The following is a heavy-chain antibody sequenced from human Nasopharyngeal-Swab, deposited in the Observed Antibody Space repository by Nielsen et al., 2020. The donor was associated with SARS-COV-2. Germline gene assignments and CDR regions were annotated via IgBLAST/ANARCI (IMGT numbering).Heavy chain of an antibody. D-gene: IGHD3-9*01. CDR2: IYYSGST. V-gene: IGHV4-59*13. J-gene: IGHJ4*02. CDR3: ARETYYDILTGYQDYYFDY. Sequence: GSLRLSCTVSGGAIGNYFWSWIRQPPGKGLEWIGYIYYSGSTNYNPSLKSRVTISVDTSKNQFSLKLSSVTAADTAVYYCARETYYDILTGYQDYYFDYWGQGTLVTVSS. CDR1: GGAIGNYF.